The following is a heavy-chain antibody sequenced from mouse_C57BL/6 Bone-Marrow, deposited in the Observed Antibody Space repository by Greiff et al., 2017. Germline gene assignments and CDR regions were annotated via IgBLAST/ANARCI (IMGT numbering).Heavy chain of an antibody. Sequence: EVKLMESGGGLVQPKGSLKFSCAASGFSFNTYAMNWVRQAPGQGLEWVALISSKSNNYATYYADSVKDRFTISRDDSESMLYLQKNNWKTEDTAMYNCVRRGDRGHCAVDGWGKGTSVTVSS. CDR1: GFSFNTYA. D-gene: IGHD3-3*01. CDR3: VRRGDRGHCAVDG. CDR2: ISSKSNNYAT. V-gene: IGHV10-1*01. J-gene: IGHJ4*01.